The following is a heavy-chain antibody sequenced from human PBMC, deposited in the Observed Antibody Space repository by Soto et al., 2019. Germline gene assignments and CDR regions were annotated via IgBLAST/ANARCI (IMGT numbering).Heavy chain of an antibody. CDR3: AREPTNYNYDFWSGYHYYYYMDV. J-gene: IGHJ6*03. CDR1: GYTFTSYY. Sequence: GASVKVSCKASGYTFTSYYMHWVRQAPGQGLEWIRIINPSGGSTSYAQEFQGRVTMTRDTSTSTVYMELSSLRSEDTAVYYCAREPTNYNYDFWSGYHYYYYMDVWGKGTTVTVSS. V-gene: IGHV1-46*03. CDR2: INPSGGST. D-gene: IGHD3-3*01.